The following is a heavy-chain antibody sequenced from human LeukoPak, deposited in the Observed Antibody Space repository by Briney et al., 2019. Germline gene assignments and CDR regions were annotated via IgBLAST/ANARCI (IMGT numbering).Heavy chain of an antibody. CDR2: MNPNSGNT. D-gene: IGHD2-2*02. Sequence: ASVKVSCKASGYTFTSDDINWVRQATGQGLEWMGWMNPNSGNTGYAQKFQGRVTMTRNTSISTAYMELSSLRSEDTAVYYWARGPIVVVPAAILGNWFDPWGQGTLVTVSS. CDR1: GYTFTSDD. CDR3: ARGPIVVVPAAILGNWFDP. V-gene: IGHV1-8*01. J-gene: IGHJ5*02.